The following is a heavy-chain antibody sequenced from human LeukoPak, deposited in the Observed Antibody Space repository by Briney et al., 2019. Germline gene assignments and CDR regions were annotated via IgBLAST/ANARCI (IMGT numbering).Heavy chain of an antibody. V-gene: IGHV3-23*01. Sequence: GGSLRLSCAASGFTFSTYAMSWVRLAPGKGLEWVSAMSGSGGRTYYADSVKGRFTISRDNSKNTLYLQMSSLRAEDTAVYYCAKLDVVIDNSWVGWFDPWGQGTLVTVSS. CDR1: GFTFSTYA. J-gene: IGHJ5*02. CDR2: MSGSGGRT. D-gene: IGHD2-21*01. CDR3: AKLDVVIDNSWVGWFDP.